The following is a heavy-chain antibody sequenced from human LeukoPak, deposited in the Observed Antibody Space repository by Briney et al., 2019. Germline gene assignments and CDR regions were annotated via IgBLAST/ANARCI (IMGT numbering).Heavy chain of an antibody. CDR1: GGSISSGDYY. D-gene: IGHD4-17*01. Sequence: SETLSLTWTVSGGSISSGDYYCSWIRHPAGKGLELIGYIYYSGSTSYNPSLKSRVTLSVDTSKNQFSLKLSSATAADTAVYYCARDRRPDYGGPGNYGMDVWGQGTTVTVSS. J-gene: IGHJ6*02. CDR3: ARDRRPDYGGPGNYGMDV. V-gene: IGHV4-30-4*01. CDR2: IYYSGST.